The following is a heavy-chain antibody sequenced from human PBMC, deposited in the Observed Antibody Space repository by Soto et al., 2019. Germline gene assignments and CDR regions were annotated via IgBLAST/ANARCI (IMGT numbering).Heavy chain of an antibody. CDR1: GGTFSSYA. CDR2: IIPIFGTA. J-gene: IGHJ6*02. CDR3: ARPYSGYDLGYYYYGMDV. V-gene: IGHV1-69*13. D-gene: IGHD5-12*01. Sequence: SVKVSCKASGGTFSSYAISWVRQAPGQGLEWMGGIIPIFGTANYAQKFQGRVTITADESTSTAYMELSSLRPEDTAVYYCARPYSGYDLGYYYYGMDVWGQGTTVTVSS.